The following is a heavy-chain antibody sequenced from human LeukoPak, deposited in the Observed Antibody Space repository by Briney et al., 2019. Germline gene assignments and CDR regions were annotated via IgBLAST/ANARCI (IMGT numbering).Heavy chain of an antibody. J-gene: IGHJ4*02. V-gene: IGHV1-2*02. CDR1: GYTFKGYY. D-gene: IGHD3-22*01. CDR3: ARVSSRGYYYDSSDYGY. Sequence: GASVKVSCKASGYTFKGYYMHWVRQAPGQGLEWMGWINPNSGGTNYAQKFQGRVTMTRDTSISTAYMELSRLRSDDTAVYYCARVSSRGYYYDSSDYGYWGQGTLVTVSS. CDR2: INPNSGGT.